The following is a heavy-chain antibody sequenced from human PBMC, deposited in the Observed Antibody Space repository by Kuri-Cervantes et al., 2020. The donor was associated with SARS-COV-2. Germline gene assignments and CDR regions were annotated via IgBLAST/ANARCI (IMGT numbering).Heavy chain of an antibody. CDR3: ARSQVVRHLDWSSELSYRYYMDV. D-gene: IGHD3-9*01. J-gene: IGHJ6*04. CDR2: INHSGST. V-gene: IGHV4-34*01. Sequence: SETLSLTCAVYGGSFSGYYWSWIRQPPGKGLEWIGEINHSGSTNYSPSLKSRVTISVDTSKNQFSLKLSSVTAADTAVYFCARSQVVRHLDWSSELSYRYYMDVWGKGTTVTVSS. CDR1: GGSFSGYY.